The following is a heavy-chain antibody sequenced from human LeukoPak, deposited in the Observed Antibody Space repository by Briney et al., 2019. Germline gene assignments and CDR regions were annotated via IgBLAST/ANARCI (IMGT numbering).Heavy chain of an antibody. CDR3: ARETLWKDGSGSYISY. CDR1: GGTFSSYA. J-gene: IGHJ4*02. CDR2: IIPIFGTA. D-gene: IGHD3-10*01. Sequence: GSSVKVSCKASGGTFSSYAISWVRQAPGQGLEWMGGIIPIFGTANYAQKFQGRVTITTDESTSTAYMELSSLRSEDTAVYYCARETLWKDGSGSYISYWGQGTLVTVSS. V-gene: IGHV1-69*05.